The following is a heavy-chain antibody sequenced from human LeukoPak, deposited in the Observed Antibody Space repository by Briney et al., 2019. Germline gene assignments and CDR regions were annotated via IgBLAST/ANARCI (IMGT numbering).Heavy chain of an antibody. J-gene: IGHJ4*02. CDR1: GFTFSSYA. D-gene: IGHD2-8*01. Sequence: GGSLRLSCAASGFTFSSYAMSWVRQAPGKGLEWVSAISGSGGSTYYADSVKGRFTISRDNSKNTLYLQMNSLRAEDTAVYYCAKEIQDIVLMVYAPGGNYRGQGTLVTVSS. CDR3: AKEIQDIVLMVYAPGGNY. V-gene: IGHV3-23*01. CDR2: ISGSGGST.